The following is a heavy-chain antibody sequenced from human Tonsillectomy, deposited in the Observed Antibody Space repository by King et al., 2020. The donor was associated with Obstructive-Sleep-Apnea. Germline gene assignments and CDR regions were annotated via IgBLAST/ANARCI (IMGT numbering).Heavy chain of an antibody. CDR2: IRSKAYGGTT. Sequence: VQLVESGGGLVQPGRSLRLSCTASGFTFGDYAMNWFRQAPGKGLEWVGFIRSKAYGGTTQYAASVKGRFTISRDDSKSIAYLQMNSLKTEDTALYYCTRDRNVYDSSGYSTDYWGPGTLVTVSS. J-gene: IGHJ4*02. CDR1: GFTFGDYA. CDR3: TRDRNVYDSSGYSTDY. V-gene: IGHV3-49*03. D-gene: IGHD3-22*01.